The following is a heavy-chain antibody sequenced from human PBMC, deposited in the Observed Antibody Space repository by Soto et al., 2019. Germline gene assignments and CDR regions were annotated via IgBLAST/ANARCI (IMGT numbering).Heavy chain of an antibody. J-gene: IGHJ4*02. V-gene: IGHV4-34*01. D-gene: IGHD3-16*01. CDR1: GDSISAYS. Sequence: PSATLSLTCTVSGDSISAYSWSWVRQPPGKGLEWIGEINHSGSTNYNPSLKSRVTISVDTSKNQFSLKLSSVTAADTAVYYCATLPQTLGGDHTQTADYWGQGTLVTVSS. CDR3: ATLPQTLGGDHTQTADY. CDR2: INHSGST.